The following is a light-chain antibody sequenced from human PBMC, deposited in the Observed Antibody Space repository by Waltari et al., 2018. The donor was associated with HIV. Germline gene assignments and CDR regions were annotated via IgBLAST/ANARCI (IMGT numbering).Light chain of an antibody. CDR3: QHPIKT. CDR1: QNISTW. Sequence: DIQMTQSPSTLSASVGDRVTFTCRASQNISTWWAWYQQKPGKAPKLLIYRASKLESWFPSRFSGSRSETEFTLTISSLQPDDLATYYCQHPIKTFGPGTKVEIK. CDR2: RAS. V-gene: IGKV1-5*03. J-gene: IGKJ3*01.